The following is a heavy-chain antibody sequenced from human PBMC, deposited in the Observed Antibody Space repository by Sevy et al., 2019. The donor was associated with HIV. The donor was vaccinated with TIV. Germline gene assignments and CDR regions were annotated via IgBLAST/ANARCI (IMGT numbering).Heavy chain of an antibody. Sequence: SETLSLTCTVSGGSVSSGSYYWTWIRQPPGKGLEWIGYIYKGGRTNYNPSLKSRVTISVDTCKNQFSLKLSSVTAADTAVYYCARDHGHGGWLVDYWGQGTLVTVSS. V-gene: IGHV4-61*01. D-gene: IGHD6-19*01. CDR1: GGSVSSGSYY. J-gene: IGHJ4*02. CDR3: ARDHGHGGWLVDY. CDR2: IYKGGRT.